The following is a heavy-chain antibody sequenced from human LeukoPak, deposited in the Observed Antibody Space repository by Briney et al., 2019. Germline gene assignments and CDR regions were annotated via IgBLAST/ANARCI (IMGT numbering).Heavy chain of an antibody. CDR3: ARDLGSSGYYIDY. CDR2: ISSSSSTI. CDR1: GFTFSSYS. Sequence: PGGSLRLSCAASGFTFSSYSMNWVRQAPGRGLEWVSYISSSSSTIYYADSVKGRFTISRDNAKNSLYLQMNSLRAEDTAVYYCARDLGSSGYYIDYWGQGTLVTVSS. J-gene: IGHJ4*02. V-gene: IGHV3-48*04. D-gene: IGHD3-22*01.